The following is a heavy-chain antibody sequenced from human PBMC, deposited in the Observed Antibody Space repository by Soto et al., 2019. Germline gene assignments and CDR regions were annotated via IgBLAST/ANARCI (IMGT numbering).Heavy chain of an antibody. CDR3: ARLSFRWGAVSD. J-gene: IGHJ4*02. D-gene: IGHD3-16*01. Sequence: QVQLQQWGAGLLKPSETLSLTCAVYGGSFSGYYWSWIRQPPGKGLEWIGEINHSGSTNYNPSLKSRVTISVDTSKNQFSLKLSSVTAADTAVYYCARLSFRWGAVSDWGQGTLVTVSS. CDR1: GGSFSGYY. V-gene: IGHV4-34*01. CDR2: INHSGST.